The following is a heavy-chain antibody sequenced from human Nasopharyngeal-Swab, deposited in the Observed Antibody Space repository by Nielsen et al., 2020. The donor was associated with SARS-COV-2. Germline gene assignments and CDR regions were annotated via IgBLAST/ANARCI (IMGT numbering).Heavy chain of an antibody. CDR2: IWYDGSNK. J-gene: IGHJ4*02. Sequence: GGSLRLSCAASGFTFSSYGMHWVRQAPGKGLEWVAVIWYDGSNKYYADSVKGRFTISRDNSKNTLYLQMNSLRAEDTAVCYCARDPKEYSSGWYLGGYFDYWGQGTLVTVSS. D-gene: IGHD6-19*01. CDR1: GFTFSSYG. V-gene: IGHV3-33*01. CDR3: ARDPKEYSSGWYLGGYFDY.